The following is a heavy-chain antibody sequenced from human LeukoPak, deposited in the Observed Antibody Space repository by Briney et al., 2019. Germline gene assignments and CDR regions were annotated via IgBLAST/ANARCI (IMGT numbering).Heavy chain of an antibody. J-gene: IGHJ5*02. V-gene: IGHV1-2*02. CDR1: GYTFTGYY. CDR2: INPNSGGT. CDR3: ASLLPMVQQLVKRRNWFDP. D-gene: IGHD6-13*01. Sequence: ASVKVSCKASGYTFTGYYMHWVRQAPGQGLEWMGWINPNSGGTNYAQKFQGRVTMTRDTSISTAYMELSRLRSDDTAVYYCASLLPMVQQLVKRRNWFDPWGQGTLVTVSS.